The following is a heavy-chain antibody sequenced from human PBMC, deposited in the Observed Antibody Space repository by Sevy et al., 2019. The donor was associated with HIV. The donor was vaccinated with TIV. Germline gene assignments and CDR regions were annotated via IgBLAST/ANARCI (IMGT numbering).Heavy chain of an antibody. D-gene: IGHD5-12*01. Sequence: GGSLRLSCAASGFTFSNYAMTWVRQAPGKGLEWVSGISGSGGTTYYADSVKGRFTFSRDNSKNTVYLQMNSLRDEDTAVYYCAKGRGFSAYDAYDFWGQGTLVTVSS. CDR3: AKGRGFSAYDAYDF. CDR1: GFTFSNYA. J-gene: IGHJ4*02. V-gene: IGHV3-23*01. CDR2: ISGSGGTT.